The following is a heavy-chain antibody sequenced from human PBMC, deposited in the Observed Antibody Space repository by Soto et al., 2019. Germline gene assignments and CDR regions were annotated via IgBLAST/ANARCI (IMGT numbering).Heavy chain of an antibody. D-gene: IGHD4-17*01. CDR1: GFTVSSNY. Sequence: GGSLRLSCAASGFTVSSNYMSWVRQAPGKGLEWVSVIYSGGSTYYADSVKGRFTISRDNSKNTLYLQMNSLRAEDTAVYYCARDARVYGDYGVYYYGMDVWGQGTTVTVSS. CDR2: IYSGGST. J-gene: IGHJ6*02. V-gene: IGHV3-53*01. CDR3: ARDARVYGDYGVYYYGMDV.